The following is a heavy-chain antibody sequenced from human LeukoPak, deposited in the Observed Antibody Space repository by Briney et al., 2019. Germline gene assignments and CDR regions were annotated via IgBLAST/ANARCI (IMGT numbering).Heavy chain of an antibody. V-gene: IGHV3-23*01. D-gene: IGHD1-26*01. CDR3: AKGPATHDAFDI. CDR2: ISGSGGST. Sequence: GASLRLSCAASGFTFSSYAMSWVRQAPGKGLEWVSAISGSGGSTYYADSVKGRFTISRDNSKNTLYLQMNSLSAEDTAVYYCAKGPATHDAFDIWGQGTMVTVSS. J-gene: IGHJ3*02. CDR1: GFTFSSYA.